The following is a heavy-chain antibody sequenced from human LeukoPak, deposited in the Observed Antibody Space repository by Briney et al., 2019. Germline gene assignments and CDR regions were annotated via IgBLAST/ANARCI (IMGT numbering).Heavy chain of an antibody. CDR1: GFTFSSYW. CDR2: IKQDGSEK. D-gene: IGHD3-10*01. CDR3: ARATYNYGSGSYEVAY. V-gene: IGHV3-7*01. J-gene: IGHJ4*02. Sequence: GGSLRLSCAASGFTFSSYWMSWVRQAPGKGLEWVANIKQDGSEKYYVDSVKGRFTISRDNSKNTVFLQMSSLRIEDTAVYYCARATYNYGSGSYEVAYWGQGILVTVSS.